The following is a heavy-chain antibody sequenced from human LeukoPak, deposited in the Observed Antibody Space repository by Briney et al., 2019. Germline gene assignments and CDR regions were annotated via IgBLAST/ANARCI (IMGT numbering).Heavy chain of an antibody. CDR2: INHSGST. CDR1: GGSFSGYY. V-gene: IGHV4-34*01. Sequence: SETLSLTCAVYGGSFSGYYWSRIRQPPGKGLEWIGEINHSGSTNYNPSLKSRVTISVDTSKNQFSLKLSSVTAADTAVYYCARVRDIVVVVAATEENWFDPWGQGTLVTVSS. D-gene: IGHD2-15*01. J-gene: IGHJ5*02. CDR3: ARVRDIVVVVAATEENWFDP.